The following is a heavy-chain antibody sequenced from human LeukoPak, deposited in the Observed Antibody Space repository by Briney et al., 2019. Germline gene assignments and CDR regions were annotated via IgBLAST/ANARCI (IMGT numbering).Heavy chain of an antibody. Sequence: GGSLRLSCAASGFTFSNYGMNWVRQAPGKGLVWVSHISRNVSSIYYADSVMGRFTISRDNTKNSLYLQMNRLRAEDTAVYYSDRDPSWSYYSTFVYWGQVTLVTVSS. V-gene: IGHV3-48*04. CDR2: ISRNVSSI. D-gene: IGHD1-26*01. CDR1: GFTFSNYG. CDR3: DRDPSWSYYSTFVY. J-gene: IGHJ4*02.